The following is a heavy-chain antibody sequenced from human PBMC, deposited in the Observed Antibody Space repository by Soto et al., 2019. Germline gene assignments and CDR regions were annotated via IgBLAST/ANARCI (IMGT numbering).Heavy chain of an antibody. CDR1: GYTFTSYA. V-gene: IGHV1-18*04. CDR3: ARVVGGIPVAGSWNWFDP. D-gene: IGHD6-19*01. Sequence: ASVKVSCKASGYTFTSYALSWVRHAPGQGLEWMGWISTYNGNTNYAQNLQGRVTMTTDISTNTAYMELRSLRSDETAVYYCARVVGGIPVAGSWNWFDPWGQGTLVTVSS. CDR2: ISTYNGNT. J-gene: IGHJ5*02.